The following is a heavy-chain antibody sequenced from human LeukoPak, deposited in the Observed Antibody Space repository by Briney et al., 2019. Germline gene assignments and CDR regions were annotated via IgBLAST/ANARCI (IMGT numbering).Heavy chain of an antibody. V-gene: IGHV4-34*01. CDR3: ASAGYYYGSGSYPADFDY. Sequence: SETLSLTCTVSGGSISSYYWSWIRQPPGKGLEWIGEINHSGSTNYNPSLKSRVTMSVDTSKNQFSLKLSSVTAADTAVYYCASAGYYYGSGSYPADFDYWGQGTLVTVSS. CDR1: GGSISSYY. J-gene: IGHJ4*02. D-gene: IGHD3-10*01. CDR2: INHSGST.